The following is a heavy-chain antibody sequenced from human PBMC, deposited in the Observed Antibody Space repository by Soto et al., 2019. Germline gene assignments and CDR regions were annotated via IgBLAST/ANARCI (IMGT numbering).Heavy chain of an antibody. V-gene: IGHV1-46*01. J-gene: IGHJ6*02. CDR3: ARDPPGGIAARHDYYYYYGMDV. CDR1: GYTFTSYY. CDR2: INPSGGST. D-gene: IGHD6-6*01. Sequence: ASVKVSCKASGYTFTSYYIHWVRHAPGQGLEWMGIINPSGGSTSYAQKFQGRVTMTRDTSTSTVYMELSSLRSEDTAVYYCARDPPGGIAARHDYYYYYGMDVWGQGTTVTVSS.